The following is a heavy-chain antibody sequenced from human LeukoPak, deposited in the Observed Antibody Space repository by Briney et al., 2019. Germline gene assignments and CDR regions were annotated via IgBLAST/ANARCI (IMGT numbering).Heavy chain of an antibody. D-gene: IGHD5-12*01. V-gene: IGHV4-59*08. Sequence: SETLSLTCSVSGGSISSHFWSWIRQPPGKGLELIGHMYYSGSTNYNPSLKSRVTISVDTSKNHFSLKLSSVTAADTAVCYCVRYRLSAGDISWGQGSLVTVSS. CDR3: VRYRLSAGDIS. CDR2: MYYSGST. CDR1: GGSISSHF. J-gene: IGHJ5*02.